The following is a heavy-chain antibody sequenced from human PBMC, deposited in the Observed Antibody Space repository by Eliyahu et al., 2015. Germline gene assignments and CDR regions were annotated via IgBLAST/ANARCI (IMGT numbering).Heavy chain of an antibody. CDR3: AKDALGYCSGGSCPQDAFDI. Sequence: EVQLLESGGGLVQPGGSLRLSCAASXXXFSSYAXXWVRQAPGKGLEWVSAISGSGGSTYYADSVKGRFTISRDNSKNTLYLQMNSLRAEDTAVYYCAKDALGYCSGGSCPQDAFDIWGQGTMVTVSS. D-gene: IGHD2-15*01. V-gene: IGHV3-23*01. J-gene: IGHJ3*02. CDR2: ISGSGGST. CDR1: XXXFSSYA.